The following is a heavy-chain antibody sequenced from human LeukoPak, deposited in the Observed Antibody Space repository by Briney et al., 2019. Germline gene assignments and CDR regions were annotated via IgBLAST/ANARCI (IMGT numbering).Heavy chain of an antibody. CDR1: GYTFTSYG. CDR2: ISAYNGNT. J-gene: IGHJ4*02. CDR3: AREYCSGGSCYSMFHY. Sequence: ASVKVSCKASGYTFTSYGISWVRQAPGQGREWMGWISAYNGNTNYAQKLQGRVTMTTDTSTSTAYMELRSLRSDDTAVYYCAREYCSGGSCYSMFHYWGQGTLVTVSS. D-gene: IGHD2-15*01. V-gene: IGHV1-18*01.